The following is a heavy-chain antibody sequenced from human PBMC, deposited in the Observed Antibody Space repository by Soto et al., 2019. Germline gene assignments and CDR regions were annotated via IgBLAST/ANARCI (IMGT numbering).Heavy chain of an antibody. CDR2: ISYDGSNK. D-gene: IGHD6-19*01. V-gene: IGHV3-30*18. CDR3: AKEYSSGWDYYGMDV. CDR1: GFTFSSYG. Sequence: QVQLVESGGGVVQPGRSLRLSCAASGFTFSSYGMHWVRQAPGKGLEWVAVISYDGSNKYYADSVKGRFTISRDNSKNTLYLQMNSLRAEDTAGYYCAKEYSSGWDYYGMDVWGQGTTVTVSS. J-gene: IGHJ6*02.